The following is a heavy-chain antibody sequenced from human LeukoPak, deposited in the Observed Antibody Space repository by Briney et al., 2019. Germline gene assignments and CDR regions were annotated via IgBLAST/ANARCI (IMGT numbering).Heavy chain of an antibody. V-gene: IGHV4-34*01. CDR3: ARGLYDFWSGYSYYFDY. D-gene: IGHD3-3*01. CDR2: INHSGST. Sequence: SETLSLTCAVYGGSFSGYYWSWIRQPPGKGLEWIGEINHSGSTNYNPSLKSRVTISVDTSKNQFSLKLSSATAADTAVYYCARGLYDFWSGYSYYFDYWGQGTLVTVSS. J-gene: IGHJ4*02. CDR1: GGSFSGYY.